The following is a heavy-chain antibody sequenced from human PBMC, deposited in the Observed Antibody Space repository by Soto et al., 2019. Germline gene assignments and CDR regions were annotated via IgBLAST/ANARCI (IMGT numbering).Heavy chain of an antibody. D-gene: IGHD2-15*01. CDR1: GFTFDDYA. V-gene: IGHV3-9*01. CDR2: ISWNSGSI. J-gene: IGHJ4*02. CDR3: AKDLVGYCSGGSCYSFGY. Sequence: EVQLVESGGGLVQPGRSLRLSCAASGFTFDDYAMHWVRQAPGKGLEWVSGISWNSGSIGYADSVKGRFTISRDNAKNSLYLQMNSLRAEDTALYYCAKDLVGYCSGGSCYSFGYWGQGTLVTVSS.